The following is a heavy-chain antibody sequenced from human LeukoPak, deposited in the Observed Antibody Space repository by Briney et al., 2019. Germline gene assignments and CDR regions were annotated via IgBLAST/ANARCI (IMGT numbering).Heavy chain of an antibody. D-gene: IGHD3-10*01. J-gene: IGHJ4*02. V-gene: IGHV5-51*01. CDR1: GYSFTSYW. CDR2: IYPGDSDT. Sequence: GESLKISCKGSGYSFTSYWIGWVRQMPGKGLEWMGIIYPGDSDTRYSPSFQGQVTISADKSISTAYLQWSSLKASDTAMYYCAGLQPAPGGSGSYYNGDYWGQGTLVTVSS. CDR3: AGLQPAPGGSGSYYNGDY.